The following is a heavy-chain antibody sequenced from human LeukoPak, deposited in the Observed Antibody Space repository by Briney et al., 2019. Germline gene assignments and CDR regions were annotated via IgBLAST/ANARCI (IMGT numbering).Heavy chain of an antibody. J-gene: IGHJ4*02. CDR1: GGSISSSSYY. CDR2: IYYSGST. CDR3: ARRSSGYGVDY. V-gene: IGHV4-39*07. D-gene: IGHD5-12*01. Sequence: SETLSLTCTVSGGSISSSSYYWAWIRQPPGKGLEWIGSIYYSGSTYYNPSLKSRVTISVDTSKNQFSLKLSSVTAADTAVYYCARRSSGYGVDYWGQGTLVTVSS.